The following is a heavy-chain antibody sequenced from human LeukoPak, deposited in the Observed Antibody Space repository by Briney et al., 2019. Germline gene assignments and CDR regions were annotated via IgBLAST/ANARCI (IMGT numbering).Heavy chain of an antibody. CDR2: INSDGSST. CDR1: GFTFSSYW. V-gene: IGHV3-74*01. Sequence: GGSLRLSCAASGFTFSSYWMHWVRQAPGKGLVCVSRINSDGSSTSYADSVKGRFTISRDNAKNTLYLQMNSLRAEDTAVYYCARDIGTYSSGWYSYFDYWGQGTLVTVSS. CDR3: ARDIGTYSSGWYSYFDY. J-gene: IGHJ4*02. D-gene: IGHD6-19*01.